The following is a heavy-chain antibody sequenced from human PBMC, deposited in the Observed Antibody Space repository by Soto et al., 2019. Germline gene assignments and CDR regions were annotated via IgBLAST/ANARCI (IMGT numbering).Heavy chain of an antibody. CDR1: GYSFITSYL. D-gene: IGHD5-12*01. Sequence: QVQLVQSGAEVKKPGASVKVSCKASGYSFITSYLMHWVRQAPGQGLEWMGIINPTGSMTRYSQKFQGRLTMTRDTSTATDYMELSNLTSEDTAVYFCARDTGYDHDAFDIWGQGTRVTVSS. CDR3: ARDTGYDHDAFDI. V-gene: IGHV1-46*01. CDR2: INPTGSMT. J-gene: IGHJ3*02.